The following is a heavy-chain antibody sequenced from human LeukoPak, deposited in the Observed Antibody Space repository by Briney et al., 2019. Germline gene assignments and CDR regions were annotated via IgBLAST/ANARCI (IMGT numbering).Heavy chain of an antibody. J-gene: IGHJ3*02. D-gene: IGHD3-9*01. Sequence: GGSLILSCAASGFTFSGSAMHWVRQASGKGLEWVGRIRSKANSYATAYAAPVKGRFTISRDDSKNTAYLQMNSLKTEDTAVYYCTRHYDILTGYYGGAFDIWGQGTMVTVTS. CDR2: IRSKANSYAT. CDR1: GFTFSGSA. CDR3: TRHYDILTGYYGGAFDI. V-gene: IGHV3-73*01.